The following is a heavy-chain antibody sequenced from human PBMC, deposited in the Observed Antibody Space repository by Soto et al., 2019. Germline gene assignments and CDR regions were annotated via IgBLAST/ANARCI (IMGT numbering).Heavy chain of an antibody. CDR1: GGSISSGGYY. CDR2: IYYTGSA. Sequence: SETLSLTCTVSGGSISSGGYYWTWIRQHPGKGLEWIGYIYYTGSAYYNPSLKTRLTLSIDTSRSQFSLKLSSVTTADTAVYYCAGPYSGSSRGLDVWGQGTTVTVSS. J-gene: IGHJ6*02. D-gene: IGHD6-6*01. CDR3: AGPYSGSSRGLDV. V-gene: IGHV4-31*03.